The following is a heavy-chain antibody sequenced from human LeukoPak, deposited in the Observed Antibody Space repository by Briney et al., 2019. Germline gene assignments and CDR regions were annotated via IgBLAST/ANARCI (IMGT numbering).Heavy chain of an antibody. CDR2: IYYSGST. Sequence: PSETLSITCTVSCVSINSRSHYLGWLRSPPGTGLGCIESIYYSGSTYYKPALMSRVTISVDTSKNQFSLKLSSVTAADTAVYYCERHPQSSGYVNWGQGTLVTVSS. CDR3: ERHPQSSGYVN. CDR1: CVSINSRSHY. D-gene: IGHD5-12*01. V-gene: IGHV4-39*01. J-gene: IGHJ4*02.